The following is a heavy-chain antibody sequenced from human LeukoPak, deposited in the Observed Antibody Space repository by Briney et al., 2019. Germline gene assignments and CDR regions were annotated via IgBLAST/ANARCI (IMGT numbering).Heavy chain of an antibody. Sequence: ASVKVSCKASGGTFSSYAISWVRQAPGQGLEWMGWISAYNGNTNYAQKLQGRVTMTTDTSTSTAYMELRSLRSDDTAVYYCARGYIVVVPAALFDPWGQGTLVTVSS. CDR2: ISAYNGNT. J-gene: IGHJ5*02. CDR3: ARGYIVVVPAALFDP. CDR1: GGTFSSYA. V-gene: IGHV1-18*01. D-gene: IGHD2-2*01.